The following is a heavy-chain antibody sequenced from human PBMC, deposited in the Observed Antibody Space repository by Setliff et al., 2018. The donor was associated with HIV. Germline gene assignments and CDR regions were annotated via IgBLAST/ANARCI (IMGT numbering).Heavy chain of an antibody. V-gene: IGHV1-46*01. Sequence: ASVKVSCKASGFTFTTYYMHWVRQAPGQGLEWMGIINPSGGSTNYAQKFQDRVTMTRDTSTTTVYMDLRSLRSEDTAVYYCARARGRLSDFDIWGQGTMVTV. CDR1: GFTFTTYY. J-gene: IGHJ3*02. CDR2: INPSGGST. D-gene: IGHD3-10*01. CDR3: ARARGRLSDFDI.